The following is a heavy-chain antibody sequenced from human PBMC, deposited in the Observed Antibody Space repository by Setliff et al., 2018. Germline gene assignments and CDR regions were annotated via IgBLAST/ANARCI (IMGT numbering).Heavy chain of an antibody. CDR3: ALSDHYPFYYDY. D-gene: IGHD3-3*01. J-gene: IGHJ4*02. V-gene: IGHV4-59*01. CDR2: VGYNGNT. Sequence: PSETLSLTCAIYGQSFSDYYWSWVRQPPGKGLEWIGYVGYNGNTHYNPSLNSRVTMSVDTSKNQFSLTLTSVSAADTAVYYCALSDHYPFYYDYWGLGTLVTVSS. CDR1: GQSFSDYY.